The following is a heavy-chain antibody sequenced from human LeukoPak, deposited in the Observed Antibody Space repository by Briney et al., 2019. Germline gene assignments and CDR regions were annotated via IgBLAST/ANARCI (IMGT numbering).Heavy chain of an antibody. V-gene: IGHV4-34*01. D-gene: IGHD3-10*01. CDR2: VNHSGST. CDR3: ARVEGNTSGSRNFWYFDH. J-gene: IGHJ2*01. Sequence: SETLSLTCAVYGVSFSGYYWSWIRQPPGKGLEWIGEVNHSGSTNQNPSLQSRVTISAATSKKQFSLKVTSVTVADTAMYYCARVEGNTSGSRNFWYFDHWGRGTLVTVSS. CDR1: GVSFSGYY.